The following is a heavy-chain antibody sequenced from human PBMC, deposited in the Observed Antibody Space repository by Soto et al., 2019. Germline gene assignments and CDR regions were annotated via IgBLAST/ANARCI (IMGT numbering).Heavy chain of an antibody. D-gene: IGHD3-9*01. V-gene: IGHV4-39*01. CDR1: GGSISSSSYY. Sequence: SETLSLTCTVSGGSISSSSYYWGWIRQPPGKGLEWIGSIYYSGSTYYNPSLKSRVTISVDTSKNQFSLKLSSVTAADTAVYYCADENYDILTGYYYGMDVWGQGTTVTVSS. J-gene: IGHJ6*02. CDR3: ADENYDILTGYYYGMDV. CDR2: IYYSGST.